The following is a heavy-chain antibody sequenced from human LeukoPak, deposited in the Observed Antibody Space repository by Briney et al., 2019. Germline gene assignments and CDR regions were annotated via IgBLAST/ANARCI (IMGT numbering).Heavy chain of an antibody. J-gene: IGHJ4*02. CDR1: GFTVITND. V-gene: IGHV3-53*01. CDR2: PYSDGNT. Sequence: GGSLRLSCAASGFTVITNDMTWVRQAPGKGLEWVSVPYSDGNTKYADSVQGRFTISRDNSKNTLYLEMNSLSPHDTAVYYCARGVEPLAANTLAYWGQGTLVTVSS. CDR3: ARGVEPLAANTLAY. D-gene: IGHD1-14*01.